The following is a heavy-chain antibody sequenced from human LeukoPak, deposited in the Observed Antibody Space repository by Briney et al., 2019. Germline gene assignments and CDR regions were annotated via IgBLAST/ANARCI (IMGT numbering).Heavy chain of an antibody. D-gene: IGHD3-9*01. CDR1: GFTFSSYG. V-gene: IGHV3-30*18. CDR3: AKDLGVRYFDWLIPGSDY. CDR2: ISYDGSNK. J-gene: IGHJ4*02. Sequence: PGGSLRLSCAASGFTFSSYGMHWVRQAPGKGLEWVAVISYDGSNKYYADSVKGRFTISRDNSKNTLYLQMNSLRAEDTAVCYCAKDLGVRYFDWLIPGSDYWGQGTLVTVSS.